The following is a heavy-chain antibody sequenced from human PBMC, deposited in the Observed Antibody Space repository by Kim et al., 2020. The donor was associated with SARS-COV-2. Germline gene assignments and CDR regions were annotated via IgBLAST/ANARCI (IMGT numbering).Heavy chain of an antibody. CDR2: KHYSYRWYN. V-gene: IGHV6-1*01. CDR1: GDSVSTNSAA. CDR3: ARGWLRSGFKY. Sequence: SQTLSLTCAISGDSVSTNSAAWNWIRPHPSIGLEWLVRKHYSYRWYNDSAVSVKSRITNNPDTSKNQFTLQLNSVTPEDTAVYFCARGWLRSGFKYRGQGTLVTVSS. D-gene: IGHD5-12*01. J-gene: IGHJ4*02.